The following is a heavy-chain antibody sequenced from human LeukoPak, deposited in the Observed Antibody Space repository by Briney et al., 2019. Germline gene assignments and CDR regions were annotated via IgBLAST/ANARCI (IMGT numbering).Heavy chain of an antibody. D-gene: IGHD3-10*01. CDR1: GFTFSSYA. CDR3: ATHGSFMVRGVPKDY. Sequence: GGSLRLSCAASGFTFSSYAMGWVRQAPGKGLEWVSAISGSGGSTYYADSVKGRFTISRDNSKNTLYLQMNSLRAEDTAVYYCATHGSFMVRGVPKDYWGQGTLVTVSS. CDR2: ISGSGGST. J-gene: IGHJ4*02. V-gene: IGHV3-23*01.